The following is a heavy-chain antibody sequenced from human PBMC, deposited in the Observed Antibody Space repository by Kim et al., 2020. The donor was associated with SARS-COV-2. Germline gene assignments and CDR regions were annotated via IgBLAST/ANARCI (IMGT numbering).Heavy chain of an antibody. V-gene: IGHV3-30*04. CDR2: ISYDGSNK. CDR1: GFTFSSYA. D-gene: IGHD1-20*01. J-gene: IGHJ6*02. CDR3: ARCGIQYNWNPYYYYYGMDV. Sequence: GGSLRLSCAASGFTFSSYAMHWVRQAPGKGLEWVAVISYDGSNKYYADSVKGRFTISRDNSKNTLYLQMNSLRAEDTAVYYCARCGIQYNWNPYYYYYGMDVWGQGTTVTVSS.